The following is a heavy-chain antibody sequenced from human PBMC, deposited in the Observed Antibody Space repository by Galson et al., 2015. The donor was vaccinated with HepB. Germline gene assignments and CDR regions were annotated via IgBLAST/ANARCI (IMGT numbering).Heavy chain of an antibody. D-gene: IGHD5-12*01. CDR3: ARESLGGYDYSSIDY. CDR1: GFTFSSYA. J-gene: IGHJ4*02. V-gene: IGHV3-30*04. Sequence: SLRLSCAASGFTFSSYAMHWVRQAPGKGLEWVAVISYDGSNKYYADSVKGRFTISRDNSKNTLYLQMNSLRAEDTAVYYCARESLGGYDYSSIDYWGQGTLVTVSS. CDR2: ISYDGSNK.